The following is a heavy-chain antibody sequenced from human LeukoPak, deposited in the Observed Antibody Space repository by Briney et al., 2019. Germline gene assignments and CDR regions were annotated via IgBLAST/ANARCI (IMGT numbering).Heavy chain of an antibody. Sequence: GASVKVSRKASGYTFTSYGISWVRQAPGQGLEWMGWISAYNGNTNYAQKLQGRVIMTTDTSTSTAYMELRSLRSDDTAVYYCARDPAMVRGVIPNWFDPWGQGTLVTVSS. J-gene: IGHJ5*02. CDR1: GYTFTSYG. D-gene: IGHD3-10*01. CDR2: ISAYNGNT. CDR3: ARDPAMVRGVIPNWFDP. V-gene: IGHV1-18*01.